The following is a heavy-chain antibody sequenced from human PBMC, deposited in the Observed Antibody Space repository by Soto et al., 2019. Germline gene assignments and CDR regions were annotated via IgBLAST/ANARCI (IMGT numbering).Heavy chain of an antibody. Sequence: SETLSLTCAVSGGSISSSNWWSWVRQPPGKGLEWIGEIYHSGSTNYNPSLKSRVTISVDKSKNQFSLKLSSVTAEDTAVYYCAKAISGYNAPLDHWGQGTRVTVSS. CDR2: IYHSGST. J-gene: IGHJ4*02. CDR3: AKAISGYNAPLDH. V-gene: IGHV4-4*02. CDR1: GGSISSSNW. D-gene: IGHD1-20*01.